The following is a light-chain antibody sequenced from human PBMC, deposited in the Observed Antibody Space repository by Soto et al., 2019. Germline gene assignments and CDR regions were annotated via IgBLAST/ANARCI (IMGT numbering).Light chain of an antibody. CDR2: DAS. J-gene: IGKJ5*01. Sequence: EIVLTQSPATLFLSPGERATLSCRASQSVSSYLACYQQKPGQAPRLLIYDASNRATGIPARFSGSGTGTVFTLTISSLEPEDFAVYYCQQRSNWPPITFGQGTRLEIK. CDR3: QQRSNWPPIT. CDR1: QSVSSY. V-gene: IGKV3-11*01.